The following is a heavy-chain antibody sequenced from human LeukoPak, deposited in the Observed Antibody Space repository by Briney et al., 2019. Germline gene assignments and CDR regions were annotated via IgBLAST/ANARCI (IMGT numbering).Heavy chain of an antibody. CDR2: IHYTGST. CDR1: GGSITSSY. CDR3: ARSVVVTATLRYHYGMDV. J-gene: IGHJ6*02. Sequence: SETLSLTCTVSGGSITSSYWSWIRQSPGKGLEWIGYIHYTGSTNYNPSLKSRVTMLIDTSKNQFSLKLSSVTAADTAVYYCARSVVVTATLRYHYGMDVWGQGTTVTVSS. D-gene: IGHD2-21*02. V-gene: IGHV4-59*01.